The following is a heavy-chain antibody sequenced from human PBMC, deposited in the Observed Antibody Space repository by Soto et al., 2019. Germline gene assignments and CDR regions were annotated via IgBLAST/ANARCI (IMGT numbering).Heavy chain of an antibody. CDR1: GFTFSSYA. J-gene: IGHJ4*02. Sequence: GGSLRLSCAASGFTFSSYAMHWVRQAPGKGLEWVAVISYDGSNKYYADSVKGRFTISRDNSKNTLYLQMNSLRAEDTAVYYCAREGADSGYDLTFDYWGQGTLVTVSS. V-gene: IGHV3-30-3*01. CDR2: ISYDGSNK. CDR3: AREGADSGYDLTFDY. D-gene: IGHD5-12*01.